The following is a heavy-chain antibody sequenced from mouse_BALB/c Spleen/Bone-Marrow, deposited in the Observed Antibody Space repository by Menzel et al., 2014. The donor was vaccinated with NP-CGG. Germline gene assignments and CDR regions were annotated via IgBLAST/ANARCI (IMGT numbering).Heavy chain of an antibody. CDR3: ARSRYGKGAMDY. D-gene: IGHD2-10*02. V-gene: IGHV1-54*01. Sequence: QVQLQQPGAELVRPGTSVKVSCKASGYAFTNYLIEWVKQRPGQDLEWIGVINPGSGGTNYNEKFKGKATLTADKSSSTAYMQLSSLTSDDSAVYFCARSRYGKGAMDYWGQGTSVTVSS. CDR1: GYAFTNYL. CDR2: INPGSGGT. J-gene: IGHJ4*01.